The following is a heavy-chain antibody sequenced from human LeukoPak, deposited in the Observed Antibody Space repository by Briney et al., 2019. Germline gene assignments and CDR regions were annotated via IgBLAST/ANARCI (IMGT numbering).Heavy chain of an antibody. CDR2: ISSSGSTI. Sequence: GGSLRLSCAASGFTFSSYEMNWVRQAPEKGLEWVSYISSSGSTIYYADAVKGRFTISRDNAKSSLYLQMSSLRAEDTAVYYCARVREDTGGDYWGQGTLVTVSS. D-gene: IGHD3-10*01. J-gene: IGHJ4*02. CDR1: GFTFSSYE. V-gene: IGHV3-48*03. CDR3: ARVREDTGGDY.